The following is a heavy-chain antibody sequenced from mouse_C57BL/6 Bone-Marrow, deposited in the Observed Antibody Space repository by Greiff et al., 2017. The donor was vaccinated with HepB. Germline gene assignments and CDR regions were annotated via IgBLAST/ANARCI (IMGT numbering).Heavy chain of an antibody. V-gene: IGHV5-4*01. D-gene: IGHD4-1*01. CDR1: GFTFSSYA. CDR2: ISDGGSYT. Sequence: EVQLKESGGGLVKPGGSLKLSCAASGFTFSSYAMSWVRQTPEKRLEWVATISDGGSYTYYPDNVKGRFTISRDNAKNNLYLQMSHLKSEDTAMYYCANWDVPWFAYWGQGTLVTVSA. CDR3: ANWDVPWFAY. J-gene: IGHJ3*01.